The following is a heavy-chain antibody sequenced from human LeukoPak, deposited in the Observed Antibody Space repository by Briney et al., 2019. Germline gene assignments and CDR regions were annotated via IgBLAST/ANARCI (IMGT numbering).Heavy chain of an antibody. J-gene: IGHJ4*02. Sequence: NSSETLSLTCTVSGGSISSYYWSWIRQPPGKGLEWIGYIYYSGSTNYNPSLKSRVTISVDTSKNQFSLKLSSVTAADTAVYYCARYGDYQSDYFDYWGQGTLVTVSS. CDR3: ARYGDYQSDYFDY. CDR2: IYYSGST. V-gene: IGHV4-59*08. D-gene: IGHD4-17*01. CDR1: GGSISSYY.